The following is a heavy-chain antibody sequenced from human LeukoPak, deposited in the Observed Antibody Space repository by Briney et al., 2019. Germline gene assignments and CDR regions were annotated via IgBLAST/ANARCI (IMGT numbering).Heavy chain of an antibody. CDR1: GYTFTSYG. CDR2: ISAYNGNT. Sequence: GASVKVSCKASGYTFTSYGISWVRQAPGQGLEWMGWISAYNGNTNYAQKLQGRVTMTTDTSASTAYMELRSLRSDDTAVYYCARDHVVGWYRRDDAFDIWGQGTMVTVSS. D-gene: IGHD6-19*01. V-gene: IGHV1-18*01. CDR3: ARDHVVGWYRRDDAFDI. J-gene: IGHJ3*02.